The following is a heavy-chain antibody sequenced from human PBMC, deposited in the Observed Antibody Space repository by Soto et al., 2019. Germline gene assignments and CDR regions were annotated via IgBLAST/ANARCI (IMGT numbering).Heavy chain of an antibody. J-gene: IGHJ4*02. Sequence: QIHLAQSGPEVKKPGASVKVSCTSSGYSYANYGLSWVRQAPGQGLEWMGWISTYNGKTEYAQKFQDRVTLTIDTSTTTGYMEVRHLRFDDTAIYYCARDNGDSSASLVDYWGQGTLVTVSS. CDR3: ARDNGDSSASLVDY. V-gene: IGHV1-18*01. CDR2: ISTYNGKT. CDR1: GYSYANYG. D-gene: IGHD3-22*01.